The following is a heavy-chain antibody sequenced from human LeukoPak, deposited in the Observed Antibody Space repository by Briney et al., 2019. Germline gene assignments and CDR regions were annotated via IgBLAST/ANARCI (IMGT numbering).Heavy chain of an antibody. D-gene: IGHD3-10*01. CDR2: INHSGST. J-gene: IGHJ5*02. CDR1: GGSFSGYY. V-gene: IGHV4-34*01. CDR3: ARGGHHYGSGSYRKNWFDP. Sequence: PSETLSLTCAVYGGSFSGYYWSWIRQPPGKGLEWIGEINHSGSTNYNPSLKSRVTISVDTSKNQFSLKLSSVTAADTAVYYCARGGHHYGSGSYRKNWFDPWGQGTLVTVSS.